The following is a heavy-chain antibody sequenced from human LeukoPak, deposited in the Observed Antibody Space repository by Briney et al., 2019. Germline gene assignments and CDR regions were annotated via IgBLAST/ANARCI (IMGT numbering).Heavy chain of an antibody. J-gene: IGHJ6*02. CDR3: ARERMYSGSSPLGY. CDR2: INPNSGGT. CDR1: GYTFTGYY. V-gene: IGHV1-2*06. Sequence: ASVKVSCKASGYTFTGYYIHWVRQAPGQGLEWMGRINPNSGGTNYAQKFQGRVTMTRDTSISTAYMELSRLRSDDTSVYYCARERMYSGSSPLGYWGQGTTVTVSS. D-gene: IGHD1-26*01.